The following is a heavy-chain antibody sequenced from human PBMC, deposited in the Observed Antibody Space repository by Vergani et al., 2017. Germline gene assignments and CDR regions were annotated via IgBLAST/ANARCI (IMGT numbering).Heavy chain of an antibody. CDR2: ISSSSSTI. J-gene: IGHJ5*02. CDR1: GFTFSSYS. CDR3: ALLGTTVTTLDRDWFDP. Sequence: EVQRVESGGGLVQPGGSLRLSCAASGFTFSSYSMNWVRQAPGKGLEWVSYISSSSSTIYYAASVKGRFTISRDNAKNSLYLQMNRLRAEDTAVYYCALLGTTVTTLDRDWFDPWGQGTLVTVSS. V-gene: IGHV3-48*04. D-gene: IGHD4-11*01.